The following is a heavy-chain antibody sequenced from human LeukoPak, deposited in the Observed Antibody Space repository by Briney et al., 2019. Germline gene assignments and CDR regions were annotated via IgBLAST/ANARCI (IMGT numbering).Heavy chain of an antibody. CDR1: GYSFTSYW. V-gene: IGHV5-51*01. CDR2: IYPGDSDT. CDR3: ARHSDPYDFWSGYDNLGYYYYYCMDV. Sequence: GESLKISCKGSGYSFTSYWIGWVRQMPGKGLEWMGIIYPGDSDTRYSPSFQGQVTISADKSISTAYLQWSSLKASDTAMYYCARHSDPYDFWSGYDNLGYYYYYCMDVWGQGTTVTVSS. J-gene: IGHJ6*02. D-gene: IGHD3-3*01.